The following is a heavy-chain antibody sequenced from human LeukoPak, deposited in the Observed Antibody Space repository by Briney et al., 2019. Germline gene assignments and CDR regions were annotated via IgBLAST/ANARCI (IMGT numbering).Heavy chain of an antibody. CDR3: ARDYYGSGSFSGH. CDR1: GYTFTDYY. CDR2: INPKRGDT. D-gene: IGHD3-10*01. V-gene: IGHV1-2*02. Sequence: AASVKVSCKASGYTFTDYYMHWVRQAPGQGLEWMGWINPKRGDTNYAQRFQGRVTMTRDTSISTAYMELSRLTSDDTAVYYCARDYYGSGSFSGHWGQGTLVTVSS. J-gene: IGHJ4*02.